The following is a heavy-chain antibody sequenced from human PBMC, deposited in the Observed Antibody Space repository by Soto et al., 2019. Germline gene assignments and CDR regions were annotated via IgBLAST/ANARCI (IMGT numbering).Heavy chain of an antibody. CDR3: ARDLSGSYSPDY. CDR2: IIPILGIA. V-gene: IGHV1-69*08. Sequence: QVQLVQSGAEVKKPGSSVKVSCKASGGTFSSYTISWVRQAPGQGLEWMGRIIPILGIANYAQKFQGRVTITADKSTSTAYMELSSLRSEDTAVYYCARDLSGSYSPDYWGQGTLVTVSS. CDR1: GGTFSSYT. D-gene: IGHD1-26*01. J-gene: IGHJ4*02.